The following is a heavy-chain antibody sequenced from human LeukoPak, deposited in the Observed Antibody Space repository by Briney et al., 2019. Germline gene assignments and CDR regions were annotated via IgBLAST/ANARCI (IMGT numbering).Heavy chain of an antibody. J-gene: IGHJ5*02. CDR3: ARGSVEYSSSWYVDGCWFDP. CDR1: GGSISSGGYY. V-gene: IGHV4-31*03. D-gene: IGHD6-13*01. CDR2: IYYSGST. Sequence: PSQTLSLTCTVSGGSISSGGYYWSWIRQHPGKGLEWIGYIYYSGSTNYNPSLKSRVTISVDTSKNQFSLKLSSVTAADTAVYYCARGSVEYSSSWYVDGCWFDPWGQGTLVTVSS.